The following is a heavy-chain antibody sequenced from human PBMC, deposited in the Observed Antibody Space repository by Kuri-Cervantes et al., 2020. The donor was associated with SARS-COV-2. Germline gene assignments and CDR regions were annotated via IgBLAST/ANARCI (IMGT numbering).Heavy chain of an antibody. CDR3: AGQLVLDVGVY. CDR2: ISSSSYI. Sequence: GESLKISCAASGFTFSGYSMNWVRQAPGKGLEWVSSISSSSYIYYADSVKGRFTISRDNSKNTLYLQMNSLRAEDTAVYYCAGQLVLDVGVYWGQGTLVTVSS. V-gene: IGHV3-21*01. CDR1: GFTFSGYS. D-gene: IGHD6-13*01. J-gene: IGHJ4*02.